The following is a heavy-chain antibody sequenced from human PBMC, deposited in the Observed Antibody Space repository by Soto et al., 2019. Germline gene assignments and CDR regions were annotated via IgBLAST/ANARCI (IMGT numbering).Heavy chain of an antibody. CDR3: ARVGGYSYGGVDY. CDR1: GYTFTSYY. CDR2: INPSGGST. J-gene: IGHJ4*02. V-gene: IGHV1-46*01. Sequence: QVQLVQSGAEVKKPGASVKVSCKASGYTFTSYYMHWVRQAPGQGLEWVGIINPSGGSTTYAQKFQGRATMTRDASTSTVYMELSSLRSEDTAVYYCARVGGYSYGGVDYWGQGNLVTVSS. D-gene: IGHD5-18*01.